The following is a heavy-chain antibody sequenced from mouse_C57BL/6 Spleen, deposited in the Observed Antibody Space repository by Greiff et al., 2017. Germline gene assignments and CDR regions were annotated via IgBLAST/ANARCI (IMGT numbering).Heavy chain of an antibody. CDR2: IDPDTGGT. CDR3: TRWVRGDY. J-gene: IGHJ2*01. CDR1: GYTFTDYE. V-gene: IGHV1-15*01. Sequence: QAQLQQPGAELVRPGASVTLSCKASGYTFTDYEMHWVKQTPVHGLEWIGAIDPDTGGTAYNQKFKGKAILTADKSSSTAYMELRSLTSEDSAVYYCTRWVRGDYWGQGTTLTVSS. D-gene: IGHD2-14*01.